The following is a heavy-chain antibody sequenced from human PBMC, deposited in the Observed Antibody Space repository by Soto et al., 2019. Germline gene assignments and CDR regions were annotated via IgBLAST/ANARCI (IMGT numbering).Heavy chain of an antibody. V-gene: IGHV3-30*18. CDR1: GFTFSSYG. CDR3: AKDSGNVGDY. Sequence: QVQLVESGGGVVQPGRSLRLSCAASGFTFSSYGMHWVRQAPGKGLEWVAVISCDGSNTYYADSVKGRFTISRDNSKNTLYLQMNSLRAEDTAVYYCAKDSGNVGDYWGQGTLVTVSS. D-gene: IGHD1-1*01. CDR2: ISCDGSNT. J-gene: IGHJ4*02.